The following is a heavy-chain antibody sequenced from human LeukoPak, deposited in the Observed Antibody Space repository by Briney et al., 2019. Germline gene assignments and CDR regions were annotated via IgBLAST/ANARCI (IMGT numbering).Heavy chain of an antibody. CDR2: IIPIFGTA. D-gene: IGHD4-23*01. Sequence: SVKVSCKASGGTFSSYAIGWVRQAPGQGLEWMGGIIPIFGTANYAQKFQGRVTITADESTSTAYMELSSLRSEDTAVYYCARLHDYGGNPGDYWGQGTLVTVSS. CDR3: ARLHDYGGNPGDY. V-gene: IGHV1-69*13. CDR1: GGTFSSYA. J-gene: IGHJ4*02.